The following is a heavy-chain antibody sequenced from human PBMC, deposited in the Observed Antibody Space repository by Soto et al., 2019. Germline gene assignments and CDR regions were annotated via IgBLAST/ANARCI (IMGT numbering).Heavy chain of an antibody. CDR2: INAGIGNT. CDR3: ARDSGWYGWGFDP. V-gene: IGHV1-3*01. D-gene: IGHD6-19*01. Sequence: QVQLVQSGAEVKKPGASVKVSCKASGYTFTSYAMHWVRQAPGQRLEWMGWINAGIGNTKYSQKFQGRVTITRDTSASTAYMELSSLRSEDTAVYYCARDSGWYGWGFDPWGQGTLVTVSS. CDR1: GYTFTSYA. J-gene: IGHJ5*02.